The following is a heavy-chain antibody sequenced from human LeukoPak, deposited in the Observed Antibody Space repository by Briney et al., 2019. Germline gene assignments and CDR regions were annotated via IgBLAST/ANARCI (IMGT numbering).Heavy chain of an antibody. Sequence: PGGSLRLSCAASGFTFSSYTINWVRQAPGKGLEWVSAISGDSRYIYYADSVKGRFTISRDNAKNSLYLQMNNLRVEDAAVYYCARQTTVTTDAWDGFDYWGQGTLVTVSS. V-gene: IGHV3-21*01. CDR3: ARQTTVTTDAWDGFDY. J-gene: IGHJ4*02. D-gene: IGHD4-17*01. CDR1: GFTFSSYT. CDR2: ISGDSRYI.